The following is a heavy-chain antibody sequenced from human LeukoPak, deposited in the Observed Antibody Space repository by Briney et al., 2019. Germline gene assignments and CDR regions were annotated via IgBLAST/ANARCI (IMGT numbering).Heavy chain of an antibody. CDR2: ISSSGSTI. V-gene: IGHV3-48*03. CDR3: ASGYDTAMVTDY. CDR1: GFTFSSYE. Sequence: GGSLRLSCAASGFTFSSYEMNWVSQAPGKGLEWVSYISSSGSTIYYADSVKGRFTISRDNAKNSLYLQMNSLRAEDTAVYYCASGYDTAMVTDYWGQGTLVTVSS. J-gene: IGHJ4*02. D-gene: IGHD5-18*01.